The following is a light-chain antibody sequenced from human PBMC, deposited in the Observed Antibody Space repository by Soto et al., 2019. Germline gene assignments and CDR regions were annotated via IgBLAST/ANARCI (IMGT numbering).Light chain of an antibody. CDR1: SSDVGNYNY. CDR3: SSYAGSKTL. J-gene: IGLJ3*02. CDR2: EVT. Sequence: QSARTQPPSASGSPGQSVTISCTGTSSDVGNYNYVSWYQQHPGKAPKLMIYEVTKRPSGVPDRFSGSKSGNTASLTVSGLQAEDEADYYCSSYAGSKTLFGGGTKLTVL. V-gene: IGLV2-8*01.